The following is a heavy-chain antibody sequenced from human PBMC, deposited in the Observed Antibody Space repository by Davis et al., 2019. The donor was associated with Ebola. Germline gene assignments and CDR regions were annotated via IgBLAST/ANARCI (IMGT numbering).Heavy chain of an antibody. CDR1: GGSVSSHNYY. Sequence: SETLSLTCTVSGGSVSSHNYYWSWIRPPPGKELEWIGSIYHSGSTNYRPSLKSRVTISTDTSKNQISLKLNSVTAADTAAYYCARYWSGYSYGFFDYWGQGTLVTVSS. J-gene: IGHJ4*02. V-gene: IGHV4-61*01. CDR3: ARYWSGYSYGFFDY. D-gene: IGHD5-18*01. CDR2: IYHSGST.